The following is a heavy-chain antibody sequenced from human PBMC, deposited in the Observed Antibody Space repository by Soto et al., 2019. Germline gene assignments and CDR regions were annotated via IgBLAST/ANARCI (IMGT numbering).Heavy chain of an antibody. J-gene: IGHJ4*02. CDR2: SSATGAGT. CDR1: GFTFSSYG. D-gene: IGHD2-21*01. Sequence: EVQLLESGGGLVQPGGSLRLSCAASGFTFSSYGMTWVRQAPGKGLEWVSFSSATGAGTYYADSVKGRFTISRDNSKNTLNPQMTRLRADNTAVDNWAKDRRAGRKYGFYSDFWGQRALVIDSS. V-gene: IGHV3-23*01. CDR3: AKDRRAGRKYGFYSDF.